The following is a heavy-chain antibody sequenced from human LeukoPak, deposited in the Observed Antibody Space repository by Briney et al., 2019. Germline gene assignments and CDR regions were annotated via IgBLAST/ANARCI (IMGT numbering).Heavy chain of an antibody. D-gene: IGHD1-26*01. CDR3: AREPEWELPGGDY. CDR1: GFTFSSYA. V-gene: IGHV3-64*01. CDR2: ISSNGGST. Sequence: PGGPLRLSSAASGFTFSSYAMHWVRQAPGKGLEYVSAISSNGGSTYYANSVKGRFTISRDNSKNTLYLQMGSLRAEDMAVYYCAREPEWELPGGDYWGQGTLVTVSS. J-gene: IGHJ4*02.